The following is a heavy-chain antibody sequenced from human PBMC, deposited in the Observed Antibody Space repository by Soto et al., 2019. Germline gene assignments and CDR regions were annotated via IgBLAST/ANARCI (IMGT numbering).Heavy chain of an antibody. CDR2: IYTSGST. V-gene: IGHV4-4*07. CDR1: GGSISSYY. CDR3: ARDQGGYDFFYGMDV. Sequence: LSLTCTAPGGSISSYYWSWIHQPAGKGLEWIGRIYTSGSTNYNPSLKSRVTMSVDTSKNQFSLKLSSVTAADTAVYYCARDQGGYDFFYGMDVWGQGTTVTVSS. J-gene: IGHJ6*02. D-gene: IGHD3-3*01.